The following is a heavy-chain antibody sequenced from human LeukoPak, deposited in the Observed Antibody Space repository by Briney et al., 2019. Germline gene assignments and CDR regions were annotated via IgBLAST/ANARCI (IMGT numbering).Heavy chain of an antibody. V-gene: IGHV3-53*01. CDR3: ARSWELLVFDP. J-gene: IGHJ5*02. Sequence: GGSLRLSCAASGFTVSSNYMSWVRQAPGKGLEWVSVICSGGSTYYADSVKGRFTISRDNSKNTLYLQMNSLRAEDTAVYYCARSWELLVFDPWGQGTLVTVSS. CDR2: ICSGGST. D-gene: IGHD1-26*01. CDR1: GFTVSSNY.